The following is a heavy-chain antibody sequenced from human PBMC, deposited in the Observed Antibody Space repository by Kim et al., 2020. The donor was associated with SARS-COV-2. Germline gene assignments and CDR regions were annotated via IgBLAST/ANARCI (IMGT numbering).Heavy chain of an antibody. J-gene: IGHJ4*02. V-gene: IGHV3-30*04. Sequence: GGSLRLSCAASGFTFSSYAMHWVRQAPGKGLEWVAVISYDGSNKYYADSVKGRFTISRDNSKNTLYLQMNSLRAEDTAVYYCARGGYYDILTGYPDYWGQGTLVTVSS. CDR3: ARGGYYDILTGYPDY. CDR1: GFTFSSYA. D-gene: IGHD3-9*01. CDR2: ISYDGSNK.